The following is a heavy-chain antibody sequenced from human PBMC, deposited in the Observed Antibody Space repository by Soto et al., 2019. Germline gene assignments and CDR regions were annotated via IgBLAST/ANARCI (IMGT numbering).Heavy chain of an antibody. CDR3: ARPYRVAATLYYYYYYGMDV. V-gene: IGHV3-30-3*01. CDR2: ISYDGSNK. J-gene: IGHJ6*02. CDR1: GFTFSSYA. Sequence: GGSLRLSCAASGFTFSSYAMHWVRQAPGKGLEWVAVISYDGSNKYYADSVKGRFTISRDNSKNTLYLQMNSLRAEDTAVYYCARPYRVAATLYYYYYYGMDVWGQGTTVTVSS. D-gene: IGHD2-15*01.